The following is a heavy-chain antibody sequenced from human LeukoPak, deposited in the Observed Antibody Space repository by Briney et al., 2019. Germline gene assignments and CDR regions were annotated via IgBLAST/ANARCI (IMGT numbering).Heavy chain of an antibody. V-gene: IGHV4-4*02. J-gene: IGHJ3*02. CDR3: AMGHYYDSSGPDAFDI. D-gene: IGHD3-22*01. CDR1: GGSISSSNW. Sequence: SGTLSLTCAVSGGSISSSNWWSWVRQPPGKGLEWIGEIYHSGSTNYNPSLKSRVTISVDKSKNQFSLKLSSVTAADTAVYYCAMGHYYDSSGPDAFDIWGQGTMVTVSS. CDR2: IYHSGST.